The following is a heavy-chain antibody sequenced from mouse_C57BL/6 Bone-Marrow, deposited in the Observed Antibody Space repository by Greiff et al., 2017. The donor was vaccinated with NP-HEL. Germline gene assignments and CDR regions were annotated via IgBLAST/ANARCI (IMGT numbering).Heavy chain of an antibody. V-gene: IGHV1-61*01. CDR1: GYTFTSYW. J-gene: IGHJ1*03. D-gene: IGHD2-13*01. Sequence: QVQLQQPGAELVRPGSSVKLSCKASGYTFTSYWMDWVKQRPGQGLEWIGNIYPSDSETNYNQKFKDKATLTVDKSSSTAYMQLSSLTSEDSAVYYYARSGGDYLVWGTGTTVTVSS. CDR2: IYPSDSET. CDR3: ARSGGDYLV.